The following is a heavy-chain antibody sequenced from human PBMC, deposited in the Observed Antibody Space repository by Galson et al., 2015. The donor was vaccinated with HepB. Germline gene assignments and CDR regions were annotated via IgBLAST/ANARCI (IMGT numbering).Heavy chain of an antibody. CDR1: GFTFSNYV. D-gene: IGHD3-10*01. J-gene: IGHJ4*02. Sequence: SLRLSCAASGFTFSNYVMHWVRQAPGRGLEWVTLMSYDGSNIYYADSVKGRFTISRDNSKNTRYLQMIRLRDGDTAVYYCAKGTHASGPDGGPYFDYWGQGTLVTVTS. V-gene: IGHV3-30*18. CDR3: AKGTHASGPDGGPYFDY. CDR2: MSYDGSNI.